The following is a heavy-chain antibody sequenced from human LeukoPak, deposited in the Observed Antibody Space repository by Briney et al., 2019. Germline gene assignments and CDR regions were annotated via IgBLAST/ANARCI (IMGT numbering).Heavy chain of an antibody. V-gene: IGHV4-30-4*07. J-gene: IGHJ4*02. CDR2: IHDSGST. D-gene: IGHD3-22*01. CDR3: ARARHGYYDSSGRRGFDY. CDR1: GDSTSSGGYS. Sequence: SETLSLTCAVSGDSTSSGGYSWSWIRQTPGTGLEWIAYIHDSGSTYNNPSLKSRLSISIDTSKNQFSLKLSSVTAADTAVYYCARARHGYYDSSGRRGFDYWGQGTLVTVSS.